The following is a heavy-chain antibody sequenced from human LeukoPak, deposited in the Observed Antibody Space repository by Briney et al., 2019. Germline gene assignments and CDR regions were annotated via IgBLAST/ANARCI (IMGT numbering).Heavy chain of an antibody. Sequence: GGSLRLSCAASGFTFSSYSMNWVRQAPGKGLEWVSSISSSSSYIYYADSVKGRFTISRYNAKNSLYLQMNSLRAEDTAVYYCARELTMVRGSFDYWGQGTLVTVSS. D-gene: IGHD3-10*01. CDR3: ARELTMVRGSFDY. V-gene: IGHV3-21*01. CDR2: ISSSSSYI. CDR1: GFTFSSYS. J-gene: IGHJ4*02.